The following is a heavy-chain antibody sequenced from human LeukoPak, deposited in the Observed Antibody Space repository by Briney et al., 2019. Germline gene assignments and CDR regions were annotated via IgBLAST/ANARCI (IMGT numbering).Heavy chain of an antibody. D-gene: IGHD3-10*01. CDR1: GYSFTSYW. CDR3: ARSSGGDYYGSGSYNY. J-gene: IGHJ4*02. Sequence: GESLKISCKGSGYSFTSYWIGWVRQMPGKGLEWMGIIYPGDSDTRYSPSFQGQVTISADKSISTAYLQWSSLKASDTAMYYCARSSGGDYYGSGSYNYWGQGALVTVSS. CDR2: IYPGDSDT. V-gene: IGHV5-51*01.